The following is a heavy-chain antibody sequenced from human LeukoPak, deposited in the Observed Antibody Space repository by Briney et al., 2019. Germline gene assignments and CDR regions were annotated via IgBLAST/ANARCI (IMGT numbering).Heavy chain of an antibody. D-gene: IGHD3-3*01. J-gene: IGHJ5*02. Sequence: SETLSLTCTVSGASIINYHWSWIRQPAGKGLEWLGRIYISGSTNYNPSLKSRVTLTLDTSKNQVSLNLSSVTAADTAVYYCARDPFRDFHFDPWGQGTLVTVSS. V-gene: IGHV4-4*07. CDR2: IYISGST. CDR1: GASIINYH. CDR3: ARDPFRDFHFDP.